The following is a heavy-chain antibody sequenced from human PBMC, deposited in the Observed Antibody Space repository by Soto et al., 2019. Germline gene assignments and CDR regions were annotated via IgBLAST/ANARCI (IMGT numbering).Heavy chain of an antibody. D-gene: IGHD1-20*01. CDR3: ARDRAKWKDYYYYGMDV. J-gene: IGHJ6*02. V-gene: IGHV6-1*01. CDR2: TYYRSKWYN. Sequence: PSQTLSLTCAISGDSVSSNSAAWNWIRQSPSRGLEWLGRTYYRSKWYNDYAVSVKSRITINPDTSKNQFSLQLNSVTAADTAVYFCARDRAKWKDYYYYGMDVWGQGTTVTVSS. CDR1: GDSVSSNSAA.